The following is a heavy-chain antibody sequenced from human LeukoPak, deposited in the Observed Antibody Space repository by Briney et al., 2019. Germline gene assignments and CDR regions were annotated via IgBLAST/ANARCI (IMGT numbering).Heavy chain of an antibody. D-gene: IGHD3-3*01. CDR3: ARAIRDYDFWSGYFRTPYYYYGMDV. V-gene: IGHV7-4-1*01. J-gene: IGHJ6*02. CDR2: INTNTGNP. CDR1: GYTFTSYA. Sequence: ASVKVSCKASGYTFTSYAMNWVRQAPGQGLEWMGWINTNTGNPTYAQGFTGRFVFSLDTSVSTAYLQICSLKAEDTAVYYCARAIRDYDFWSGYFRTPYYYYGMDVWGQGTTVTVSS.